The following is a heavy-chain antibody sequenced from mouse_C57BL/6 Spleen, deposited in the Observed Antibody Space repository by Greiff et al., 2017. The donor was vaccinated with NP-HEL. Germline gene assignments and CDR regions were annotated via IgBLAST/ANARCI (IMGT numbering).Heavy chain of an antibody. CDR1: GYTFTSYW. V-gene: IGHV1-52*01. J-gene: IGHJ4*01. CDR2: IDPSDSET. D-gene: IGHD1-1*01. CDR3: ARWTTRAMDY. Sequence: VQLQQSGAELVRPGSSVKLSCKASGYTFTSYWMHWVKQRPIQGLEWIGNIDPSDSETHYNQKFKDKATLTVDKSSSTAYMQLSSLTSEDSAVYYCARWTTRAMDYWGQGTSVTVSS.